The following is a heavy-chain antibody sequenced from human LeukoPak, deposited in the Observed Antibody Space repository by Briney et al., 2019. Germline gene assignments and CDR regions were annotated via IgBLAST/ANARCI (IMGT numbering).Heavy chain of an antibody. Sequence: GGSLRLSCVASGFTLSSYAMHWVRQAPGKGLEWVAVISYDGSNKYYADSVKGRFTISRDNSKNTLYLQMNSLRAEDTAVYYCARDLGYCGGDCYSNWFDPWGQGTLVTVSS. CDR2: ISYDGSNK. D-gene: IGHD2-21*02. CDR1: GFTLSSYA. CDR3: ARDLGYCGGDCYSNWFDP. J-gene: IGHJ5*02. V-gene: IGHV3-30*04.